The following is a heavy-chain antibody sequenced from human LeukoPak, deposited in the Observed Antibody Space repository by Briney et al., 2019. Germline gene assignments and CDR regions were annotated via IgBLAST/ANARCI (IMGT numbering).Heavy chain of an antibody. D-gene: IGHD2-2*01. V-gene: IGHV4-34*01. Sequence: SEALSLTCAVYGGSFSGYYWSWIRQPPGKGLEWIREINHSGSTNYNPSLKSRVTISVDTSKNQFSLKLSSVTAADTAVYYCARVRLGYCSSTSCYVHIGWFDPWGQGTLVTVSS. J-gene: IGHJ5*02. CDR3: ARVRLGYCSSTSCYVHIGWFDP. CDR2: INHSGST. CDR1: GGSFSGYY.